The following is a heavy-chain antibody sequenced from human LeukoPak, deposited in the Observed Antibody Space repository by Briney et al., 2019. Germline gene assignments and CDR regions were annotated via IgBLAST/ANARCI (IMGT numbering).Heavy chain of an antibody. V-gene: IGHV1-2*02. CDR2: INPNSGGT. Sequence: ASVKVSCKASGYTFTGYYMHWVRQAPGQGLEWMGWINPNSGGTNYAQKFQGRVTMTRDTSISTAYMELSRLRSDDTAVYYCARVVPAAIRHYYMDVWGKGTTVTASS. J-gene: IGHJ6*03. D-gene: IGHD2-2*02. CDR3: ARVVPAAIRHYYMDV. CDR1: GYTFTGYY.